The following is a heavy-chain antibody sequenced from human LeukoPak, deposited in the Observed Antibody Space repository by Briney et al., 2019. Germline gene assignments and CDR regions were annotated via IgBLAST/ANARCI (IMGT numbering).Heavy chain of an antibody. CDR2: IYYSGST. D-gene: IGHD2-21*02. J-gene: IGHJ6*02. CDR1: GGSISSGGYY. Sequence: SQTLSLTCTVSGGSISSGGYYWSWIRQHPGKGLEWIGYIYYSGSTYYNPSLKSRVTISVDTSKNQFSLKLSSVTAADTAAYYCARVNRPVTAIHPLYYYYGMDVWGQGTTVTVSS. V-gene: IGHV4-31*03. CDR3: ARVNRPVTAIHPLYYYYGMDV.